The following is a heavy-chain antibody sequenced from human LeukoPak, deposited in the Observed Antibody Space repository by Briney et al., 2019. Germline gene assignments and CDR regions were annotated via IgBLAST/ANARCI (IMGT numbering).Heavy chain of an antibody. D-gene: IGHD6-13*01. CDR1: GFTFSSYS. CDR3: ARDYSSSWFYFDY. CDR2: ISSSSSYI. Sequence: GGSLRLSCAASGFTFSSYSMNWVRQAPGKGLEWVSSISSSSSYIYYADSVKGRFTIPRDNAKNSLYLQMNSLRAEDTAVYYCARDYSSSWFYFDYWGQGTLVTVSS. J-gene: IGHJ4*02. V-gene: IGHV3-21*01.